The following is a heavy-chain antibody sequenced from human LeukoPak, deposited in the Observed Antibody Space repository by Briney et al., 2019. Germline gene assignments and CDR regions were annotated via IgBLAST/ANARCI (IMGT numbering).Heavy chain of an antibody. CDR1: GFTFSSYA. J-gene: IGHJ6*02. CDR2: ISGSRGST. D-gene: IGHD1-26*01. V-gene: IGHV3-23*01. CDR3: ARGREWAGFDV. Sequence: QPGGSLRLSCAASGFTFSSYAMTWVRQAPGKGLEWVSLISGSRGSTNYADSVKGRFTISRDTSKNTLYLQMNSLRAEDTAVYYCARGREWAGFDVWGQGTTVTVSS.